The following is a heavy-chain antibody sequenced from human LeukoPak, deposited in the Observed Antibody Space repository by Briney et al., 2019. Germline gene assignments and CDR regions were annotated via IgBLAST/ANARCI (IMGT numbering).Heavy chain of an antibody. D-gene: IGHD1-14*01. CDR3: ASWVPQRIDAFDI. CDR2: ICTSGST. Sequence: SETLSLTCTVSGGSINSYFWSWIRQPPGKGLEWIGYICTSGSTNYNPSLKSRVTISVDTSKNQFSLKLSSVTAADTAVYYCASWVPQRIDAFDIWGQGTMVTVSS. CDR1: GGSINSYF. J-gene: IGHJ3*02. V-gene: IGHV4-4*09.